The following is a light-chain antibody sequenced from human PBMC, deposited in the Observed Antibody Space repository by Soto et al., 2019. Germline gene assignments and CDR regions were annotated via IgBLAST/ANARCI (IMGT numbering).Light chain of an antibody. J-gene: IGLJ1*01. Sequence: QSVLTQPPSASGTPGKRVTISCSGSSSNIGSNYVYWYQQLPGTAPKLLIYRNNQRPSGVPDRFSGSKSGTSASLAISGLRSEDEADYYCAAWDDSLSGRVFGTGTKLTV. CDR1: SSNIGSNY. CDR3: AAWDDSLSGRV. V-gene: IGLV1-47*01. CDR2: RNN.